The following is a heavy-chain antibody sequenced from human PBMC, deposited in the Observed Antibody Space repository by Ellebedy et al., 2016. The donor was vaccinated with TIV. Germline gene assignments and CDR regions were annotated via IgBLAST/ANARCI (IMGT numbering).Heavy chain of an antibody. CDR2: ISGTSGAM. V-gene: IGHV3-48*02. CDR3: TRGSNSALFS. J-gene: IGHJ5*02. Sequence: PGGSLRLSCAASGFTFDTYSIHWVRQAPGKGLEWVSFISGTSGAMYYADSVKGRFTISRDNAKNLLYLHMNSLRDEDTAVYYCTRGSNSALFSWGQGTLVTVSS. CDR1: GFTFDTYS. D-gene: IGHD1-1*01.